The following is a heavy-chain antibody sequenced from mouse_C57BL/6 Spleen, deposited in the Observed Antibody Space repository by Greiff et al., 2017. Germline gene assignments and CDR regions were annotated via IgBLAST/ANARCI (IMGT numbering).Heavy chain of an antibody. J-gene: IGHJ2*01. CDR2: INPSNGGT. CDR3: AREDGYTYFDY. Sequence: VQLQESGTELVKPGASVKLSCKASGYTFTSYWMHWVKQRPGQGLEWIGNINPSNGGTNYNEKFKSKATLTVDKSSSTAYMQLSSLTSEDSAVYYCAREDGYTYFDYWGQGTTLTVSS. CDR1: GYTFTSYW. D-gene: IGHD2-3*01. V-gene: IGHV1-53*01.